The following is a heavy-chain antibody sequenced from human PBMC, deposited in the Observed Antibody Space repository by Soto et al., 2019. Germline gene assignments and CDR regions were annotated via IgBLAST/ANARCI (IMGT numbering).Heavy chain of an antibody. CDR3: AKGPHKGITFGGEGY. D-gene: IGHD3-16*01. CDR2: ISWNSGSI. Sequence: EVQLVESGGGLVQPGRSLRLSCAASGFTFDDYAMHWVRQAPGKGLEWVSGISWNSGSIGYADSVKGRFTISRDNAKNSLYLQMNSLRAEDTALYYCAKGPHKGITFGGEGYWGQGTLVTVSS. CDR1: GFTFDDYA. V-gene: IGHV3-9*01. J-gene: IGHJ4*02.